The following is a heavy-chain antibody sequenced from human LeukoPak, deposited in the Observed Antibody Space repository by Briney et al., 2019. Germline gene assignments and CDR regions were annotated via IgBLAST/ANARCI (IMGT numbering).Heavy chain of an antibody. CDR1: GSTFSSYG. CDR3: AKDGGSSGSFDY. D-gene: IGHD6-19*01. CDR2: ISYDGSNK. V-gene: IGHV3-30*18. Sequence: GGSLRLSCAASGSTFSSYGMHWVRQAPGKGLEWVAVISYDGSNKYYADSVKGRFTISRDNSKNTLYLQMNSLRAEDTAVYYCAKDGGSSGSFDYWGQGTLVTVSS. J-gene: IGHJ4*02.